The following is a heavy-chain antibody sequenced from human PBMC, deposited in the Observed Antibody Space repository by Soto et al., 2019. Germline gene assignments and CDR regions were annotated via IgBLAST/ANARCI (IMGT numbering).Heavy chain of an antibody. D-gene: IGHD3-22*01. CDR1: GFTFSSYA. CDR2: ISGSGGST. V-gene: IGHV3-23*01. CDR3: AANRGYNYYYGMDV. Sequence: EVQLLESGGGSVQPGGSLRLSCAASGFTFSSYAMSWVRQAPGKGLEWVSAISGSGGSTYYADSVKGRFTISRDNSKNTLYLQMNSLRAEDTAVYYCAANRGYNYYYGMDVWGQGTTVTVSS. J-gene: IGHJ6*02.